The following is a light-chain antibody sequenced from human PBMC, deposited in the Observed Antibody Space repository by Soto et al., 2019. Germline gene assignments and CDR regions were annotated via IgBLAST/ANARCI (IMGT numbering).Light chain of an antibody. V-gene: IGLV2-14*03. J-gene: IGLJ1*01. CDR1: SSDVGGYNY. CDR2: DVS. Sequence: QSVLTKPASVSGAPGQSITISCAGTSSDVGGYNYISWYQHHPGKAPKLMIYDVSNRPSGVSNRLSGSKSGNTASLSISGLQPDDEADYYYCSYRTSNTRQIICGTGTKVTVL. CDR3: CSYRTSNTRQII.